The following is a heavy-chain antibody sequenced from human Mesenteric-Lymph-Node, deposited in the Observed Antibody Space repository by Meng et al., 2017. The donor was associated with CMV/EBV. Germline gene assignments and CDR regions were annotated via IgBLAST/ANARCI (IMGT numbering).Heavy chain of an antibody. CDR2: IYPPDSDT. J-gene: IGHJ4*02. D-gene: IGHD2-21*02. V-gene: IGHV5-51*01. CDR3: AGEGGDGDYFDY. Sequence: KVSCKGSGYSFTSYWIGWVRQTPGKGLEWMGFIYPPDSDTKYGPSFQGQVTIAADKSISTAYLQWSSLKASDTAIYYCAGEGGDGDYFDYWGQGTLVTVSS. CDR1: GYSFTSYW.